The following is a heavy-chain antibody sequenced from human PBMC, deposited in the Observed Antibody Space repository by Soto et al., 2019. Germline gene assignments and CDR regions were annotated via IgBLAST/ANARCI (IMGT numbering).Heavy chain of an antibody. CDR1: GGTFSSYA. V-gene: IGHV1-69*13. J-gene: IGHJ6*02. D-gene: IGHD5-12*01. CDR2: IIPIFGTA. CDR3: ARRDGYNDCYYGMDV. Sequence: SVKFSCKASGGTFSSYAISWVRQAPGQGLEWMGGIIPIFGTANYAQKFQGRVTITADESTSTAYMELSSLRSEDTAVYYCARRDGYNDCYYGMDVWGQGTTVTVSS.